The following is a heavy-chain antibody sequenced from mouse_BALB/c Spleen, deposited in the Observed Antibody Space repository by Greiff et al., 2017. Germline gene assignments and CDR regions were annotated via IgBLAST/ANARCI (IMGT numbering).Heavy chain of an antibody. J-gene: IGHJ4*01. CDR3: AKGGIMITTDYAMDY. D-gene: IGHD2-4*01. V-gene: IGHV1-14*01. Sequence: LQESGPELVKPGASVKMSCKASGYTFTSYVMHWVKQKPGQGLEWIGYINPYNDGTKYNEKFKGKATLTSDKSSSTAYMELSSLTSEDSAVYYCAKGGIMITTDYAMDYWGQGTSVTVSS. CDR1: GYTFTSYV. CDR2: INPYNDGT.